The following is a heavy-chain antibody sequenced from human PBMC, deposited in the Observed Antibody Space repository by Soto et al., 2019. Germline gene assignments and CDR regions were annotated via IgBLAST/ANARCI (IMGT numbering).Heavy chain of an antibody. J-gene: IGHJ4*02. V-gene: IGHV1-24*01. CDR2: FDPEDGET. CDR1: GYTLTELS. CDR3: TSSLSSAI. Sequence: ASVKVSCKVSGYTLTELSMHWVRQAPGKGLEWMGGFDPEDGETIYAQKFQGRFTISRDDSKSTLFLQMNSLKTEDTALYYCTSSLSSAIWGQGALVTVSS. D-gene: IGHD6-13*01.